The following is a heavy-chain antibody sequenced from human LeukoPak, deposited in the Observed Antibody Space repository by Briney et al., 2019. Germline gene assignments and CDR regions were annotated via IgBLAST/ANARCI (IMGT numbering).Heavy chain of an antibody. CDR2: IYYSGST. Sequence: PSETLSLTCTVSGGSISSYYWSWIRQPPGKGLEWIGYIYYSGSTNYNPSLKSRVTISVDTSKNQFSLKLSSVTAADTAVYYCARDPITMVRGVNYWGQGTLVTVSS. V-gene: IGHV4-59*12. CDR3: ARDPITMVRGVNY. D-gene: IGHD3-10*01. J-gene: IGHJ4*02. CDR1: GGSISSYY.